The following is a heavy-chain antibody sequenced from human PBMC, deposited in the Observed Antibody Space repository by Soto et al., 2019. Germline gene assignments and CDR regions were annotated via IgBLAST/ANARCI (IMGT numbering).Heavy chain of an antibody. CDR2: IYYSGST. Sequence: SETLSLTCTVSGGSISSGGYYWSWIRQHPGKGLEWIGYIYYSGSTYYNPSLKNRVTISVDTSKNKYSLKLSSVTAADTAVYYCARGRGIVATINRSLLFDYWGQGTLVTVSS. J-gene: IGHJ4*02. CDR1: GGSISSGGYY. CDR3: ARGRGIVATINRSLLFDY. V-gene: IGHV4-31*03. D-gene: IGHD5-12*01.